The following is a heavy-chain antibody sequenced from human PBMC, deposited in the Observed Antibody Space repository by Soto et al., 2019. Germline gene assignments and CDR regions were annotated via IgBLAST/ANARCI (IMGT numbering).Heavy chain of an antibody. J-gene: IGHJ5*02. CDR1: GTALNSWTSY. CDR3: AGDWGPYWFDP. CDR2: IYGSGKT. V-gene: IGHV4-61*01. Sequence: PSETLSLTCTVSGTALNSWTSYWNWVRQPPGKALEWIGYIYGSGKTKYNPSLKSRGTISQDTSKNQVSLKMNSVTATDTAMYYCAGDWGPYWFDPWGQGILVTVSS. D-gene: IGHD7-27*01.